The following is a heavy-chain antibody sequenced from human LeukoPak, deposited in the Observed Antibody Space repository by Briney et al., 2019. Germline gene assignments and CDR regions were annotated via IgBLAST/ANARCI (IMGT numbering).Heavy chain of an antibody. Sequence: ASVKVSCKASGYTFTGYYMHWVRQAPGQGLEWMGWINPNSGGTNYAQKFQGWVTMTRDTSISTAYMELSRLRSDDTAVYYCARAGVEMATISDFDYWGQGTLVTVSS. CDR1: GYTFTGYY. J-gene: IGHJ4*02. CDR3: ARAGVEMATISDFDY. CDR2: INPNSGGT. V-gene: IGHV1-2*04. D-gene: IGHD5-24*01.